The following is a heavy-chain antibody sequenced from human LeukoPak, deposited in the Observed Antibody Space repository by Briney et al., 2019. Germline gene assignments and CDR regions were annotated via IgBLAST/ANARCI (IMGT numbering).Heavy chain of an antibody. J-gene: IGHJ5*02. V-gene: IGHV4-39*01. CDR2: IYSSGST. Sequence: SETLSLTCTVSSGSISSSSYYWGWIRQPPGKGLEWIGSIYSSGSTYYTPSLKSRVTISVDTSKNQFSLKLSSVTAADTAVYYCARHCGGSTCNWFDPWGQGTLVTVSP. CDR3: ARHCGGSTCNWFDP. D-gene: IGHD2-21*01. CDR1: SGSISSSSYY.